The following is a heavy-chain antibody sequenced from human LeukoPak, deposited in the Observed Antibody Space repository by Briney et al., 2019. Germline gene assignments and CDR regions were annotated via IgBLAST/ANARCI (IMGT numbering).Heavy chain of an antibody. D-gene: IGHD6-25*01. Sequence: GGSLRLSCAASGFTVSSNYMSWVRQAPGKGLEWVSGISGSGGSTTHADSVKDRFTISRDNSKNTLYLQMNSLRAEDTALYYCAKDMYSGSNYFFDSWGQGTLVTVSS. CDR1: GFTVSSNY. CDR3: AKDMYSGSNYFFDS. V-gene: IGHV3-23*01. J-gene: IGHJ4*02. CDR2: ISGSGGST.